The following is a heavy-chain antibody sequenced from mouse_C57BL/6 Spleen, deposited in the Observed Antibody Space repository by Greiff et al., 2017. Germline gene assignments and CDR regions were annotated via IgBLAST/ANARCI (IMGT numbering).Heavy chain of an antibody. D-gene: IGHD4-1*01. CDR2: IDPETGGT. CDR1: GYTFTDYE. CDR3: TRCWDDWFAY. Sequence: QVQLQQSGAELVRPGASVTLSCKASGYTFTDYEMHWVKQTPVHGLEWIGAIDPETGGTAYNQKFKGKAILTADKSSSTAYMELRSLTSEDSAVYYCTRCWDDWFAYWGQGTLVTVSA. J-gene: IGHJ3*01. V-gene: IGHV1-15*01.